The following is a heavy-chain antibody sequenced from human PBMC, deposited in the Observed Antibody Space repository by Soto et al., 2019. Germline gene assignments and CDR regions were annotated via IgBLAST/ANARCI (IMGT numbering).Heavy chain of an antibody. CDR2: VNPIVSMS. J-gene: IGHJ4*02. D-gene: IGHD3-10*01. V-gene: IGHV1-69*02. CDR1: GDTFNFYS. Sequence: QVQLVQSGAEVKRPGSSVKVSCKASGDTFNFYSINWVRQAPGLGLEWMGRVNPIVSMSNYAQKFQGRVTLTADKSTSPADMELTSLRSEDTGIYYCASSYGSGYRAFDYWGQGALVTVSS. CDR3: ASSYGSGYRAFDY.